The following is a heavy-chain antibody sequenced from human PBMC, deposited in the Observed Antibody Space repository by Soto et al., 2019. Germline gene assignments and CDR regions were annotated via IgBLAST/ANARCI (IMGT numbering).Heavy chain of an antibody. D-gene: IGHD2-2*01. Sequence: SETLSLTCTVSGGSVNSGDYYWGWIRQSPGKGLEWIGSIFYSGTTYYNPSLKGRITISIDTSKNQFSLRLTSVTAADTAVYYCARDGHCITTSCYGNWFDPWGQGTLVTVSS. CDR3: ARDGHCITTSCYGNWFDP. CDR1: GGSVNSGDYY. CDR2: IFYSGTT. V-gene: IGHV4-30-4*01. J-gene: IGHJ5*02.